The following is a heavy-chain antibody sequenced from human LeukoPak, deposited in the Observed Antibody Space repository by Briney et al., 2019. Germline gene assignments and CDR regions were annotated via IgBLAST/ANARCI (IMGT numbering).Heavy chain of an antibody. CDR1: GGSISNYY. J-gene: IGHJ5*02. Sequence: SETLSLTCTVSGGSISNYYWNCIRQPAGKGLEWIGRIYTSGSTNYNPSLKSRVTMSVDTSTSQFSLKLSSVTAADTAVYYCARAGLWFGELSGFDLWGQGTLVTVSS. CDR2: IYTSGST. V-gene: IGHV4-4*07. D-gene: IGHD3-10*01. CDR3: ARAGLWFGELSGFDL.